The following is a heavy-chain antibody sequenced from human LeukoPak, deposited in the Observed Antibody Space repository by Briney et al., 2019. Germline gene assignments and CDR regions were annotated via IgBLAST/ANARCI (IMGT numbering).Heavy chain of an antibody. J-gene: IGHJ4*02. Sequence: LSGGSLRLSCAASGFTFNNYWMAWVRQAPGKGLEWVANMKEDGGEINYVDSVEGRFTISRDNARNLLYLQMNSLTVDDTAMYFCARDRGYSTFDYWGQGTLVTVSS. V-gene: IGHV3-7*01. D-gene: IGHD3-10*01. CDR3: ARDRGYSTFDY. CDR1: GFTFNNYW. CDR2: MKEDGGEI.